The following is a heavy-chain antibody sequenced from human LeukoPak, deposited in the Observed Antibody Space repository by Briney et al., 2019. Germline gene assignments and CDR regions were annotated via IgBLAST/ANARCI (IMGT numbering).Heavy chain of an antibody. CDR1: GFTFSGSA. J-gene: IGHJ5*02. CDR2: IRSKANSYAT. V-gene: IGHV3-73*01. CDR3: TRDRGTYNWFDP. Sequence: GGSLKLSCAASGFTFSGSAIHWVRQASGKGLEWVGRIRSKANSYATAYAESVKGRFTMSRDDSKNTAYLQMNSLKTEDTALYYCTRDRGTYNWFDPWGQGTLVTVSS. D-gene: IGHD2-15*01.